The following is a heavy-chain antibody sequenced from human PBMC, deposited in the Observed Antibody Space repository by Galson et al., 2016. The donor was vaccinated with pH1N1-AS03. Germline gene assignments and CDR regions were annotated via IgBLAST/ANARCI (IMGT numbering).Heavy chain of an antibody. CDR3: ARDPRGLCTSTTCATAYYFGMDV. CDR2: IDPNSGVT. Sequence: SVKVSCKASGYTFTGFYVHWVRQAPGQGLEWMGWIDPNSGVTNYAQKFQAWVTMTRDTSSTTAYMEVSGLKSDDTAVYYCARDPRGLCTSTTCATAYYFGMDVWGQGTTVIVSS. CDR1: GYTFTGFY. V-gene: IGHV1-2*04. J-gene: IGHJ6*02. D-gene: IGHD2/OR15-2a*01.